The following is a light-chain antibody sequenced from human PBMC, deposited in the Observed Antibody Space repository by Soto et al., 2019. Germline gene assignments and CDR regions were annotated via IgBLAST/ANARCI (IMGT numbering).Light chain of an antibody. CDR3: QQYNNWPPCT. Sequence: EIVMTQSPATRSVSPGERATLSCRASQSVSSNLAWYQQKPGQAPRLLISGASTRATGVPARFSGSGSGTELTLTISSLQSEHFAVYYCQQYNNWPPCTFGQGTKVDIK. CDR1: QSVSSN. V-gene: IGKV3-15*01. J-gene: IGKJ1*01. CDR2: GAS.